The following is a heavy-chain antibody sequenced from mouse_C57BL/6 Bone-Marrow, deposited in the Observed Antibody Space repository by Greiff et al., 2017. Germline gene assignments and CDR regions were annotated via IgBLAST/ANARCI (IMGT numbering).Heavy chain of an antibody. D-gene: IGHD1-1*01. Sequence: QVQLKESGPGILQPSQTLSLTCSFSGFSLSTFGMGVGWIRQSSGKGLEWLAHIWWDDDKYYNPALKSRLTISKDTSKNQVFLKIANVDTADTATYYCARNYYYGSSGGYFDVWGTGTTVTVSS. CDR2: IWWDDDK. V-gene: IGHV8-8*01. J-gene: IGHJ1*03. CDR1: GFSLSTFGMG. CDR3: ARNYYYGSSGGYFDV.